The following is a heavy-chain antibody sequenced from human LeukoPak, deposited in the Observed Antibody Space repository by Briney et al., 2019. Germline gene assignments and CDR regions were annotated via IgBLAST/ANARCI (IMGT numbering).Heavy chain of an antibody. CDR1: GGSISSGGYY. CDR3: VQYGGIRQYYYYYGMDV. Sequence: PSETLSLTCAVSGGSISSGGYYWGWIRQPPGKGLEWIGSIYYSGSTYYNPSLKSRVTISVDTSKNQFSLKLSSVTAADTAVYYCVQYGGIRQYYYYYGMDVWGQGTTVTVSS. CDR2: IYYSGST. V-gene: IGHV4-39*01. J-gene: IGHJ6*02. D-gene: IGHD4-23*01.